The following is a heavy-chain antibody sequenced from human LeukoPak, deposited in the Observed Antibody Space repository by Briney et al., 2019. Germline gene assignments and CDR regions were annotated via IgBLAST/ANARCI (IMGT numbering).Heavy chain of an antibody. CDR2: IIEKGNA. J-gene: IGHJ2*01. CDR3: ARGYYPPRWYFDL. D-gene: IGHD3-10*01. V-gene: IGHV4-34*01. CDR1: GGSFSSYS. Sequence: SETLSLTCALYGGSFSSYSWSWTWILQTPEKGLEWIGEIIEKGNANYNPSLKSRVTIDLDTSKNQFSLKLTSMTAADTATYYCARGYYPPRWYFDLWGRGTLVTVSS.